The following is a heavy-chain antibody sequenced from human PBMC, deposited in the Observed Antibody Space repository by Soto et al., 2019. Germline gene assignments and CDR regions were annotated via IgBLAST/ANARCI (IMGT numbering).Heavy chain of an antibody. CDR3: VRSKGGYTYGTPFDC. CDR2: ISWNSGNI. J-gene: IGHJ4*02. V-gene: IGHV3-9*01. Sequence: EVQLEESGGALVQPGRSLRLSCAASGFTFDDYAMYWVRQVLGKGLEWVTSISWNSGNIGYADSVKGRFTTSRDNAENSLYLQMNRLRPEDTALYYFVRSKGGYTYGTPFDCWCQGTLGTVST. D-gene: IGHD5-12*01. CDR1: GFTFDDYA.